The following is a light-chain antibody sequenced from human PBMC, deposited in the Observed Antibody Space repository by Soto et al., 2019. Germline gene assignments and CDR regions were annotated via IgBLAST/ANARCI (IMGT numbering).Light chain of an antibody. Sequence: QSVLTQPPSVSGAPGQRVTISCTGSSSNIGAGYDVHWYQQLPGTAPKLLIYVNINRPSGVPDRFSGSKSGTSASLAITGLQAEDEADYYCQSYDSSLSGSGVVFGGGTKLTVL. CDR3: QSYDSSLSGSGVV. CDR1: SSNIGAGYD. J-gene: IGLJ2*01. V-gene: IGLV1-40*01. CDR2: VNI.